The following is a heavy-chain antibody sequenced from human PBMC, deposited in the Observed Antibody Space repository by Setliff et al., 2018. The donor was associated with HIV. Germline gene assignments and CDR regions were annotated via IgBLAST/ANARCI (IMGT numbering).Heavy chain of an antibody. CDR1: GYTLSDLS. V-gene: IGHV1-24*01. J-gene: IGHJ4*02. CDR2: FDAEDDDV. CDR3: ATFSYYFDRSAYLGVFDN. D-gene: IGHD3-22*01. Sequence: ASVKVSCKAPGYTLSDLSIHWVRQTGKKGLEWMGGFDAEDDDVIYAQKFQGRLTVSEDTTTNSAYMELTSLEYDDTAVYFCATFSYYFDRSAYLGVFDNWGQGTLVTVSS.